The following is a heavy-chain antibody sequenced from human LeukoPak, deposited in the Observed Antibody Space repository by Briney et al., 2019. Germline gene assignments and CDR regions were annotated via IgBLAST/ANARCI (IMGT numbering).Heavy chain of an antibody. CDR1: GGTFSSYA. V-gene: IGHV1-69*06. CDR2: IIPIFGTA. J-gene: IGHJ6*03. Sequence: SVKVSCKASGGTFSSYAISWVRQAPGQGLEWMGGIIPIFGTANYTQKFQGRVTITADKSTSTAYMELSSLRSEDTAVYYCARGYCSGGSCYSRYYYYYYMDVWGKGTTVTVSS. D-gene: IGHD2-15*01. CDR3: ARGYCSGGSCYSRYYYYYYMDV.